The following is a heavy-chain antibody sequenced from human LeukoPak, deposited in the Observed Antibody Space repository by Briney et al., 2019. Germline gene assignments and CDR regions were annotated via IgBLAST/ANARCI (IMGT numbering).Heavy chain of an antibody. J-gene: IGHJ3*02. Sequence: SETLSLTCTVSGGSISSYYWSWIRQPAGKGLEWIGRIYTSGSTNYNPSLKSRVTMSVDTSKNQFSLKLSSVTAADTAVYYCARVLRSSIAARGGPHDAFDIWGQGTMVTVSS. D-gene: IGHD6-6*01. CDR2: IYTSGST. V-gene: IGHV4-4*07. CDR3: ARVLRSSIAARGGPHDAFDI. CDR1: GGSISSYY.